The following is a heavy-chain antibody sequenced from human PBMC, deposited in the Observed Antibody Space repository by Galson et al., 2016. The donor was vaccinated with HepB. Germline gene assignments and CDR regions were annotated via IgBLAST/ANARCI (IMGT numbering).Heavy chain of an antibody. CDR2: IWYDGSSK. CDR3: ARDAQQLLRGYYYGMDV. J-gene: IGHJ6*01. V-gene: IGHV3-33*08. D-gene: IGHD1-1*01. Sequence: SLRLSCAASGFTFSASTMNWVRQAPGKGLEWVAGIWYDGSSKNYADSVKGRFIIFRDNSRNTLYLEMNSLRAEDTAVYYCARDAQQLLRGYYYGMDVWGQGTTVTVSS. CDR1: GFTFSAST.